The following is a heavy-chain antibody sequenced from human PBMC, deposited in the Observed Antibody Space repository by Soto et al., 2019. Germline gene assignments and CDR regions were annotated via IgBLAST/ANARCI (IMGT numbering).Heavy chain of an antibody. CDR1: GGSISSSSYY. V-gene: IGHV4-39*01. Sequence: QLQLQESGPGLVKPSETLSLTCTVSGGSISSSSYYWGWLRQPPGKGLEWIGIIYYSGSTYYNPSLKSRVTISVDTSKNQFSLKLSSVSATDTAVYYCATSNWFDPWGQGTLVTVSS. CDR3: ATSNWFDP. CDR2: IYYSGST. J-gene: IGHJ5*02.